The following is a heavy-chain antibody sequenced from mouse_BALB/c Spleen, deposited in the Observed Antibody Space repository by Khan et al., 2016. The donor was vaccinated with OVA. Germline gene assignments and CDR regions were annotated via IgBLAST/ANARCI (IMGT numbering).Heavy chain of an antibody. CDR3: ARMARTIN. V-gene: IGHV5-6-3*01. CDR2: INSNGGST. Sequence: EVKVEESGGGLVQPGGSLKLSCAASGFTFSSYGMSWVRQTPDKRLELVATINSNGGSTYHPDSVKGRFTISRDNAKNTLYLQMSSLKAEDTAMYYCARMARTINWGQGTTLTVSS. J-gene: IGHJ2*01. CDR1: GFTFSSYG.